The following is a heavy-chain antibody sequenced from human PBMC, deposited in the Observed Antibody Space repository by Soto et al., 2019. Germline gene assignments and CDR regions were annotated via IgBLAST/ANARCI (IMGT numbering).Heavy chain of an antibody. CDR2: IGTAGDT. J-gene: IGHJ3*02. D-gene: IGHD2-15*01. CDR3: ARGPTEYCSGGSCYRDGAFDI. Sequence: WVRQAPGKGLEWVSAIGTAGDTYYPGSVKGRFTISRENAKNSLYLQMNSLRAGDTAVYYCARGPTEYCSGGSCYRDGAFDIWGQGTMVTVSS. V-gene: IGHV3-13*01.